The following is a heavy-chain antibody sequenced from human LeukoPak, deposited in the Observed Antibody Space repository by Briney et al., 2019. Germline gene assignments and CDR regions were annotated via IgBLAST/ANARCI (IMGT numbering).Heavy chain of an antibody. CDR2: IYYSGYT. D-gene: IGHD3-10*01. CDR1: GVSISSSSYY. Sequence: PSETLSLTCTVSGVSISSSSYYWSWIRQPPGKGLEWIGCIYYSGYTNYKSSLKSRVTISVDTSKNQFSLKLSSVTAADTAVYYCARTTMVRGTYYMDVWSKGTTVTVSS. CDR3: ARTTMVRGTYYMDV. J-gene: IGHJ6*03. V-gene: IGHV4-61*01.